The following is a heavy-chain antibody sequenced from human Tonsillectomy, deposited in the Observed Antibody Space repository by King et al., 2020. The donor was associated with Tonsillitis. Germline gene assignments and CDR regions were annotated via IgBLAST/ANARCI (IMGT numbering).Heavy chain of an antibody. CDR3: ARAYYGSGANWFDP. Sequence: HVQLQESGPGLVKPSETLSLTCAVSGYSISSGYYWGWIRQPPGKGLEWIGSIYHSGSTYYNPSLKSRVTISVDTSKNQFSLKLSSVTAADTAVYYCARAYYGSGANWFDPWGQGTLVTVSS. CDR2: IYHSGST. V-gene: IGHV4-38-2*01. CDR1: GYSISSGYY. J-gene: IGHJ5*02. D-gene: IGHD3-10*01.